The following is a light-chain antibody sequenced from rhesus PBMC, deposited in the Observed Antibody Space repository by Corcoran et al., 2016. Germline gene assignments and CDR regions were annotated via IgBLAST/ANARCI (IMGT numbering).Light chain of an antibody. CDR1: QSVSSR. Sequence: EIVMTQSPATLSLSPGERATLSCRASQSVSSRLAWYQQKPGQPLRLLIYGASSRVTGIPDRLRGSGSGTDFTLTISSLEPEDFAVYFCQQESNWSLTFGGGTKVELK. CDR2: GAS. J-gene: IGKJ4*01. CDR3: QQESNWSLT. V-gene: IGKV3-17*02.